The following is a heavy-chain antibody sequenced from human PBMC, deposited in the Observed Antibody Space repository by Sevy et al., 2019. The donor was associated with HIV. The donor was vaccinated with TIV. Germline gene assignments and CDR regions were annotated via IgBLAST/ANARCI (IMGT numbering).Heavy chain of an antibody. D-gene: IGHD2-15*01. CDR3: ARDASPYCSGGRCYFDAFDI. CDR1: GFTFSSYT. J-gene: IGHJ3*02. CDR2: ISTTSIIT. Sequence: GGSLRLSCAASGFTFSSYTMNWVCQAPGKGLEWVSYISTTSIITYYADSVRGRFTISRDNAKNSLYLQMNSLRAEDTAVYYCARDASPYCSGGRCYFDAFDIWGQGTMVTVSS. V-gene: IGHV3-48*01.